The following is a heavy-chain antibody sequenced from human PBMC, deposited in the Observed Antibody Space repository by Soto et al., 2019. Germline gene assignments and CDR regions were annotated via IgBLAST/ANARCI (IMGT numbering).Heavy chain of an antibody. V-gene: IGHV4-4*07. D-gene: IGHD2-2*02. CDR2: IYTSGST. Sequence: SETLSLTCTVSGGSISSYYWSWIRQPAGKGLEWIGRIYTSGSTNYNPSLKSRVTMSVDTSKNQFSLKLSSVTAADTAVYYCARDPEGNCSSTSCYTVDYWGQGTLVTVSS. J-gene: IGHJ4*02. CDR1: GGSISSYY. CDR3: ARDPEGNCSSTSCYTVDY.